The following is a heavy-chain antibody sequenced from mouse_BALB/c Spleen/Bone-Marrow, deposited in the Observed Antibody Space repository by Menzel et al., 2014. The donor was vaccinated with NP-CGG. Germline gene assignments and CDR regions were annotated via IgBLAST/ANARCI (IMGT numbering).Heavy chain of an antibody. CDR3: ARSDGNYDYAMDY. J-gene: IGHJ4*01. Sequence: EVQVVESGGGLVQPGGPRKLSCAASGFTFSSFGMHWVRQAPEKGLEWVAYISSGSSTIYYADTVKGRFTIARDNPKNTLFLQMTSLRSEDTAMYYCARSDGNYDYAMDYWGQGTSVTVSS. D-gene: IGHD2-1*01. CDR2: ISSGSSTI. CDR1: GFTFSSFG. V-gene: IGHV5-17*02.